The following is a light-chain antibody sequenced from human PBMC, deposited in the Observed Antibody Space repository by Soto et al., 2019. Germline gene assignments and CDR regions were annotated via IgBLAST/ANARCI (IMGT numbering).Light chain of an antibody. CDR3: QSYDSSLSGSV. CDR2: GNG. CDR1: SSNIGTGYD. Sequence: QAVVTQPPSVSGAPGQRVTISCTGSSSNIGTGYDVHWYQQLPGTAPKLLIYGNGNRPSGVPDLFSGSKSGTSASLAITGLQAEDEADYYCQSYDSSLSGSVFGGGTKVTVL. J-gene: IGLJ2*01. V-gene: IGLV1-40*01.